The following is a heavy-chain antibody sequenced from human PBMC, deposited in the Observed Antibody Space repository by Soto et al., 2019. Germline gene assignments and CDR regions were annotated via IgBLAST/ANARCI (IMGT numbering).Heavy chain of an antibody. CDR3: ARRASR. Sequence: LRRSCAVSGCTFRSSEMYWVRQAPRKGLWRIPYFHAIGQPIFYADSEKGRFTISSDNATNQLFLQMNSLRAEVTAVYYCARRASRWGQGTMVTVSS. D-gene: IGHD1-26*01. J-gene: IGHJ3*01. CDR1: GCTFRSSE. V-gene: IGHV3-48*03. CDR2: FHAIGQPI.